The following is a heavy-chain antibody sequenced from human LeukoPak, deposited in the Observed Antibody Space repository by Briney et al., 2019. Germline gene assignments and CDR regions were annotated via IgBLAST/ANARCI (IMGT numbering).Heavy chain of an antibody. CDR2: INPNSGGT. CDR1: GYTFTGYY. D-gene: IGHD3-16*02. J-gene: IGHJ4*02. CDR3: ARVNTGNAFGGVIASFDY. V-gene: IGHV1-2*02. Sequence: ASVKVSCKASGYTFTGYYMHWVRQAPGQGLEWMGWINPNSGGTNYAQKFQGRVTMTRDTSISTAYMELSRLRSDDTAVYYCARVNTGNAFGGVIASFDYWGQGTLVTVSS.